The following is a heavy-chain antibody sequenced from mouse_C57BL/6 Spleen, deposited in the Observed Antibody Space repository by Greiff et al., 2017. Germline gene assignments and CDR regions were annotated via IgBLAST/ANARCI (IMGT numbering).Heavy chain of an antibody. CDR3: ARHDYSNSLAD. D-gene: IGHD2-5*01. CDR1: GYTFTDYN. CDR2: INPNNGGT. J-gene: IGHJ3*01. Sequence: EVQLQQSGPELVMPGASVKIPCKASGYTFTDYNMDWVKQSHGKSLEWIGDINPNNGGTIYNQKFKGKATLTVAKSSSTAYMELRSLTSEDTAVYYYARHDYSNSLADWGQGTLVTVSA. V-gene: IGHV1-18*01.